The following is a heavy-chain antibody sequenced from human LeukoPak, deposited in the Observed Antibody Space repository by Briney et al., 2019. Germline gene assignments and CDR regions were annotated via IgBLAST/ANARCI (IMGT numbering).Heavy chain of an antibody. CDR2: IYYSGTT. CDR1: GGSISSYY. J-gene: IGHJ4*02. Sequence: SETLSLTCTVSGGSISSYYWSWIRQPPGKGLEWVGYIYYSGTTDYNPSLKSRVTISVDTSNNQFSLKVSSVTAADTAVYYCARSSGAYRSFDYWGQGSLVTVSS. V-gene: IGHV4-59*01. D-gene: IGHD1-26*01. CDR3: ARSSGAYRSFDY.